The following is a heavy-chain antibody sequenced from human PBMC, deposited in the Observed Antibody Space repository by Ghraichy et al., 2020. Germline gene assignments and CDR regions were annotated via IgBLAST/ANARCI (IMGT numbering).Heavy chain of an antibody. Sequence: GGSLRLSCAASGFTFSSYPMTWVRQAPGKGLEWVSAISGSGGSTYYADSVKGRFTISRDNSKNTLYLQLNSLRAEDTAVYYCAKEGVVPYFDYWGQGTLVTVSS. J-gene: IGHJ4*02. CDR2: ISGSGGST. V-gene: IGHV3-23*01. D-gene: IGHD2-21*01. CDR3: AKEGVVPYFDY. CDR1: GFTFSSYP.